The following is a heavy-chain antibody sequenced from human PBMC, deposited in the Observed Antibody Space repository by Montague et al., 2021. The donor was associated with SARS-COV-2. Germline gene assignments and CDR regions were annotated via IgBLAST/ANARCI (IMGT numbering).Heavy chain of an antibody. CDR2: ISNKDNSYAS. Sequence: SLRLSCAASGFTFSDSPIHWVRQASGNGLEWLGHISNKDNSYASSYAASVEGRFTIARVDSSDTAYLEIKSLITEDTAVYYCTRHVKDRYCSRSTCSSTFNHVDVWGQGTTVTVSS. J-gene: IGHJ6*02. V-gene: IGHV3-73*01. CDR1: GFTFSDSP. D-gene: IGHD2-2*01. CDR3: TRHVKDRYCSRSTCSSTFNHVDV.